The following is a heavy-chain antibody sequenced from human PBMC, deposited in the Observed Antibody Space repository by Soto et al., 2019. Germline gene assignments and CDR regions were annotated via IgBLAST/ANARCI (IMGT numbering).Heavy chain of an antibody. D-gene: IGHD2-2*01. Sequence: SETLSLTCTVSGDSVIGYYWYWIRQPAGKGLEWIGRMYTSGITNYSPSLKSRVTMSVDTSKNQFSLKLTSVTAADTAVYYCARDDKGVSAAMLHWGQGTLVTVSS. CDR2: MYTSGIT. J-gene: IGHJ4*02. V-gene: IGHV4-4*07. CDR3: ARDDKGVSAAMLH. CDR1: GDSVIGYY.